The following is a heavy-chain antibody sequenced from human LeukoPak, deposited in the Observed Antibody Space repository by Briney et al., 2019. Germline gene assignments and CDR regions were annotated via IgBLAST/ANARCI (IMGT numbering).Heavy chain of an antibody. CDR2: IGVRDTRI. V-gene: IGHV3-23*01. CDR3: AREGQYCSSSACQFDY. CDR1: GFTFSSHD. D-gene: IGHD2-2*01. Sequence: GGSLRPSCVGSGFTFSSHDMIWVRQAPGKGLEWVSDIGVRDTRINYADSVKGRFTISRDNSKNTVYLQMSSLRVEDTAIYYCAREGQYCSSSACQFDYWGQGTLVTVSS. J-gene: IGHJ4*02.